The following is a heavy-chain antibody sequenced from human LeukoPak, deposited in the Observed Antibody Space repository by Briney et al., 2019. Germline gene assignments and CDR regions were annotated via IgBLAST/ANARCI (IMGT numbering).Heavy chain of an antibody. Sequence: SETLSLTCTVSGGSISSYYWSWIRQPPGKGLEWIGYIYYTGSTNYNPSLKSRVTISVDTSKNQFSLKLRSVTAADTAVYYCAGMTANNWFDPWGQGTLVTVSS. J-gene: IGHJ5*02. V-gene: IGHV4-59*01. CDR1: GGSISSYY. CDR2: IYYTGST. CDR3: AGMTANNWFDP. D-gene: IGHD2-21*02.